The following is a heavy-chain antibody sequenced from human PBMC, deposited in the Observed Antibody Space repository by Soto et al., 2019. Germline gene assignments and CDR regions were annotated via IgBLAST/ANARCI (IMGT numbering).Heavy chain of an antibody. CDR3: AKDLFLQGYYGSGNYYALDY. CDR2: ISGSDDSA. J-gene: IGHJ4*02. D-gene: IGHD3-10*01. Sequence: EVQVSESGGGLVQPGGSLRLSCVASGFTLSSYAMSWVRQAPGKGLEWVSGISGSDDSAYYADSVKGRFTISRDNSKNTLYLQTNSLSAEDTARYYCAKDLFLQGYYGSGNYYALDYWGQGTLVPVSS. CDR1: GFTLSSYA. V-gene: IGHV3-23*01.